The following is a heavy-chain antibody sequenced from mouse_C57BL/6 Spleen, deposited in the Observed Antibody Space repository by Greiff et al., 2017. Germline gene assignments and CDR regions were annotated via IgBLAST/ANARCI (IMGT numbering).Heavy chain of an antibody. CDR3: ARGRSDDYDGDV. CDR1: GYAFSSYW. D-gene: IGHD2-4*01. CDR2: IYPGDGDT. V-gene: IGHV1-80*01. Sequence: VQLQESGAELVKPGASVKISCKASGYAFSSYWMNWVKQRPGKGLEWIGQIYPGDGDTNYNGKFKGKATLTANKSSRTAYMQLSSLTSEDSAVFFCARGRSDDYDGDVWGTATTVTVSS. J-gene: IGHJ1*03.